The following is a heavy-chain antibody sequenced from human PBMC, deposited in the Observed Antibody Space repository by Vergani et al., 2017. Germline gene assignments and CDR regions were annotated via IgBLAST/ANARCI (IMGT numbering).Heavy chain of an antibody. CDR3: ARPIYSSVNLPGSPYFDY. Sequence: EVHLLESGGGLVQPGESLRLSCAASGFTFGTYAMTWVRQAPGKGLEWVSSISSSSSYIYYADSVKGRFTISRDNAKNSLYLQMNSLRAEDTAVYYCARPIYSSVNLPGSPYFDYWGQGTLVTVSS. CDR1: GFTFGTYA. J-gene: IGHJ4*02. D-gene: IGHD6-19*01. CDR2: ISSSSSYI. V-gene: IGHV3-21*01.